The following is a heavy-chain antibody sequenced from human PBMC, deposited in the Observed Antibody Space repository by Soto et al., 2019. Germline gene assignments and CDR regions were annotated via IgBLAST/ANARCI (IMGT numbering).Heavy chain of an antibody. Sequence: QVQLVLSGAEVKKPGSSVKVSCKASGGTFSSYAISWVRQAPGQGLEWMGGIIPIFGTANYAQKFQGRVTITAXXSXSXXHMELSSLRSEDTAVYYCAQRKLTTRAYYYYGMDVWGQGTTVTVSS. V-gene: IGHV1-69*12. CDR1: GGTFSSYA. CDR2: IIPIFGTA. CDR3: AQRKLTTRAYYYYGMDV. J-gene: IGHJ6*02. D-gene: IGHD4-4*01.